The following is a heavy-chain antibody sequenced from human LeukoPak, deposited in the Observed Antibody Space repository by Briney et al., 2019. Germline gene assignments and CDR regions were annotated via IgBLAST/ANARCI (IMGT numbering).Heavy chain of an antibody. CDR2: ISYDGSNK. Sequence: PGGSLRLSCAASGFTFSSYGMHWVRQAPGKGLEWVAVISYDGSNKYYADSVKGRFTISRDNSKNTLYLQMNSLRAEDTAVYDCAKGAASNWFDPWGQGTLVTVSS. D-gene: IGHD2-15*01. CDR3: AKGAASNWFDP. J-gene: IGHJ5*02. V-gene: IGHV3-30*18. CDR1: GFTFSSYG.